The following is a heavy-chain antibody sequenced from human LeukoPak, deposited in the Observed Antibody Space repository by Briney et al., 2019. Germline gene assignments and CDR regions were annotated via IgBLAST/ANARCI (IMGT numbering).Heavy chain of an antibody. Sequence: AGGSLRLSCAASGFTFDDYTMHWVRQAPGKGLEWVSLISWDGGSTYYADSVKGRFTISRDNSKNTLYLQMNSLRAEDTAVYYCAKDRSSGWFWFDPWGQGTLVTVSS. J-gene: IGHJ5*02. CDR2: ISWDGGST. D-gene: IGHD6-19*01. CDR1: GFTFDDYT. CDR3: AKDRSSGWFWFDP. V-gene: IGHV3-43*01.